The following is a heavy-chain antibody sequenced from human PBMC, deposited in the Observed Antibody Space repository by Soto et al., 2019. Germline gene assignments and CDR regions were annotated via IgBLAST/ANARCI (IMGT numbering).Heavy chain of an antibody. CDR3: ERIPGDTSMIYWFDP. D-gene: IGHD5-18*01. V-gene: IGHV4-61*01. CDR1: GDSVTSGNCY. Sequence: SETLSLTCTVSGDSVTSGNCYWSWIPQPPGKGLEWIWYIYYSGNTNYSPSLKSRFTMSLDRSNNQFSLNLSSVTAADTAVYYCERIPGDTSMIYWFDPWGQGTLVTVS. J-gene: IGHJ5*01. CDR2: IYYSGNT.